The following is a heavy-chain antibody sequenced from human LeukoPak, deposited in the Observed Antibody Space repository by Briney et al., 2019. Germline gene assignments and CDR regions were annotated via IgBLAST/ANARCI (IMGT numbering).Heavy chain of an antibody. V-gene: IGHV3-53*01. Sequence: GGSLRLSCAASGFTFSSYAMSWVRQAPGKGLEWVSVIYSGGSTYYADSVKGRFTISRDNSENTLYLQMNSLRAEDTAVYYCAGTYYYDKGAFDIWGQGTMVTVSS. D-gene: IGHD3-22*01. J-gene: IGHJ3*02. CDR1: GFTFSSYA. CDR3: AGTYYYDKGAFDI. CDR2: IYSGGST.